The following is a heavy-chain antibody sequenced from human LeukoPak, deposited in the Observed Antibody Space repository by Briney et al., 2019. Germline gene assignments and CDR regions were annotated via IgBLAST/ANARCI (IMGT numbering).Heavy chain of an antibody. CDR2: IYYSGSI. Sequence: SETLSLTCTVSGGSISSYYWSWIRQPPGKGLEWIGYIYYSGSINYNPSLKSRVTISVDTSKNQFSLKLSSVTAADTAVYYCARDARGYSYGLDYWGQGTLVTVSS. CDR3: ARDARGYSYGLDY. CDR1: GGSISSYY. V-gene: IGHV4-59*01. D-gene: IGHD5-18*01. J-gene: IGHJ4*02.